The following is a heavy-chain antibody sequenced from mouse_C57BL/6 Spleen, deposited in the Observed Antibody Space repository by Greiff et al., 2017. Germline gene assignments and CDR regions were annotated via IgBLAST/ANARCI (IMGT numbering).Heavy chain of an antibody. CDR3: AREGDYGSRDY. D-gene: IGHD1-1*01. J-gene: IGHJ2*01. CDR1: GYTFTSYG. V-gene: IGHV1-81*01. Sequence: VQLQQSGAELARPGASVKLSCKASGYTFTSYGISWVKQRTGQGLEWIGEIYPRSGNTYYNEKFKGKATLTADKSSSTAYMELRSLTSEDSAVYFCAREGDYGSRDYWGQGTTLTVSS. CDR2: IYPRSGNT.